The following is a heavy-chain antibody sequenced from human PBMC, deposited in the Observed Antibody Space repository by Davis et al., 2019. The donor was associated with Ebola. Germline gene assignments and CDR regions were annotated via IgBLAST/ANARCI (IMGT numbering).Heavy chain of an antibody. Sequence: PGGFLRLSCAGSGFTFSKYGINWVRQAPDKGLEWVAGIGPDGSKEYYADSVKGRFTISRDNSKNMMRLQLNSLRADDTAVYYCGRDAGYGEFDYWGQGTLVTVSS. CDR2: IGPDGSKE. D-gene: IGHD5-18*01. CDR1: GFTFSKYG. V-gene: IGHV3-33*01. CDR3: GRDAGYGEFDY. J-gene: IGHJ4*02.